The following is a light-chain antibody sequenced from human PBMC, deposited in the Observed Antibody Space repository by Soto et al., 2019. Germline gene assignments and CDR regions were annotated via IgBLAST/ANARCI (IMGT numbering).Light chain of an antibody. J-gene: IGKJ1*01. Sequence: EIVLTHSPGPLSLSPGERATLSCRASQSVNSNNLAWYRQKPGQAPRLLIYATSSRATGIPDRFSGSGSGTDMTLTISRLATEDFAVFFWPESTGSSWTFGQGAKV. CDR1: QSVNSNN. CDR3: PESTGSSWT. CDR2: ATS. V-gene: IGKV3-20*01.